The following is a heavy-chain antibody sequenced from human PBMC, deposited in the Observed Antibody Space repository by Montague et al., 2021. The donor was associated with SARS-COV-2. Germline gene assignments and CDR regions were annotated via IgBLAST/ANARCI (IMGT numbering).Heavy chain of an antibody. Sequence: TLSLTCTVSGASVSTGHYYWIWIRQPAGKGLEWIGRVYPSGNTNYNPSLKSRVSISVDTSKNQISLKLSSVTAADTAVYYCARVRGAALYFGEVGYYDIVVWGQGTTVTVPS. CDR2: VYPSGNT. CDR3: ARVRGAALYFGEVGYYDIVV. J-gene: IGHJ6*02. V-gene: IGHV4-61*02. CDR1: GASVSTGHYY. D-gene: IGHD3-16*01.